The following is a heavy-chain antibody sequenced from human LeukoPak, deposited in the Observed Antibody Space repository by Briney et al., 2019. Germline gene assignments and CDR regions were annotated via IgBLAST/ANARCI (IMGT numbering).Heavy chain of an antibody. V-gene: IGHV3-7*01. J-gene: IGHJ4*02. CDR3: ARDQGGGYSYGWQSFDY. Sequence: PGGSLRLSCAASGFTFSSYWMSWVRQAPGKGLEWVANIKQDGSEKYYVDSVKGRFTISRDNAKNSLYLQMNSLRAEDTALYYCARDQGGGYSYGWQSFDYWGQGTLVTVSS. D-gene: IGHD5-18*01. CDR1: GFTFSSYW. CDR2: IKQDGSEK.